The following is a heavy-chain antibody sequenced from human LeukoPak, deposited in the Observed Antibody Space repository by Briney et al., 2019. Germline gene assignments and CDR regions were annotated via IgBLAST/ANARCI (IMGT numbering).Heavy chain of an antibody. J-gene: IGHJ5*02. CDR3: ARAGRYFDWP. CDR2: IYYSGST. Sequence: PSETLSLTCTVSGGSISSSSYYWGWIRQPPGKGLEWIGSIYYSGSTYYNPSLKSRVTISVDTSKNQFSLKLSSVAAADTAVYYCARAGRYFDWPWGRGTLVTVSS. CDR1: GGSISSSSYY. D-gene: IGHD3-9*01. V-gene: IGHV4-39*01.